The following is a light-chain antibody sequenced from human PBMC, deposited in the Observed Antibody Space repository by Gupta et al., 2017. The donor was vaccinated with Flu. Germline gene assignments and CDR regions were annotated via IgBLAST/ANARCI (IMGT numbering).Light chain of an antibody. CDR1: QSVVTRSDNKNY. CDR3: QQYHTAPQT. J-gene: IGKJ5*01. CDR2: WAS. Sequence: DIVVTQSPDSLAVSPGETATINCKSSQSVVTRSDNKNYLAWYQQKGGQPPKLLFYWASTWEYGVTDRFSGSGSGTDFTLTISGLQAEGVAVYFCQQYHTAPQTFGEGTRLEMK. V-gene: IGKV4-1*01.